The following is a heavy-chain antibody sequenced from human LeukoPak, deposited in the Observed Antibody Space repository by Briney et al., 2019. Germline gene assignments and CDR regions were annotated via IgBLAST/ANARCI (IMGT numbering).Heavy chain of an antibody. J-gene: IGHJ4*02. V-gene: IGHV3-7*01. D-gene: IGHD7-27*01. CDR2: MKVDGSDI. CDR3: ARDFSGDYYFDY. Sequence: GGSLRLSCAASGFTFTNDFMTWVRQAPGKGLEWVANMKVDGSDIHYVDSVKGRFTISSDNARNSLYLQMNSLRAEDTAVYYCARDFSGDYYFDYWGQGTLVTVSS. CDR1: GFTFTNDF.